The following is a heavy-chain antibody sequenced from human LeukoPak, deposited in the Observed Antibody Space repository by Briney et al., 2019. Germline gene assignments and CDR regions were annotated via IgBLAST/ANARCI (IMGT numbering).Heavy chain of an antibody. Sequence: SETLSLTCTVSGYSISSGYHWGWIRQPPGKGLEWIGNMYHSGTTYYSPSLKSRVTISVDTSKNQFSLKLSSVTAADTAVYYCARGYLNYFDSSGSNWFDPWGQGTLVTVSS. CDR1: GYSISSGYH. CDR3: ARGYLNYFDSSGSNWFDP. D-gene: IGHD3-22*01. CDR2: MYHSGTT. V-gene: IGHV4-38-2*02. J-gene: IGHJ5*02.